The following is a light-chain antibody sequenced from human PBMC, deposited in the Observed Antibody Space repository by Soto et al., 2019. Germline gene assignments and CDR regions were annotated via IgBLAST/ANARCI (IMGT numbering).Light chain of an antibody. Sequence: QSVLTQSPSVSAAPGQKVTIYCSGSRSNIGNNYVSWYQQLPGTAPKLLIYDNNKRPSGIPDRFSGSKSGTSGTLDITGLQTGDEADYYCAPWDGSLTGEVFGGGTKVTVL. CDR2: DNN. CDR1: RSNIGNNY. V-gene: IGLV1-51*01. J-gene: IGLJ2*01. CDR3: APWDGSLTGEV.